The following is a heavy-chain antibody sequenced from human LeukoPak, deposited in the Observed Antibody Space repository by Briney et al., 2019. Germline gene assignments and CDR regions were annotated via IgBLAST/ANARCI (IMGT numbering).Heavy chain of an antibody. CDR1: GFTFDDYA. CDR3: AKDSYYYKNAFDI. V-gene: IGHV3-9*01. CDR2: ISWNSGSI. J-gene: IGHJ3*02. Sequence: PGRSLRLSCAASGFTFDDYAMHWVRQAPGKGLEWVSGISWNSGSIDYADSVKGRFTISRDNAKNSLYLQMNSLRAEDTALYYCAKDSYYYKNAFDIWGQGTMVTVSS. D-gene: IGHD3-22*01.